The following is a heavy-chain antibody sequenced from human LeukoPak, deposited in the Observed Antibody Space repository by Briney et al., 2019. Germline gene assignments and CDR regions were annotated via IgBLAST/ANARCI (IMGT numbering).Heavy chain of an antibody. J-gene: IGHJ4*02. D-gene: IGHD4-17*01. Sequence: GGSLRLSCAASGFTFSSYEMNWVRQAPGKGLEWVSYISSSGSTIYYADSVKGRFIISRDNAKNSLYLQMNSLRAEDTAVYYCASLYGDYGADYWGQGTLVTVSS. V-gene: IGHV3-48*03. CDR2: ISSSGSTI. CDR1: GFTFSSYE. CDR3: ASLYGDYGADY.